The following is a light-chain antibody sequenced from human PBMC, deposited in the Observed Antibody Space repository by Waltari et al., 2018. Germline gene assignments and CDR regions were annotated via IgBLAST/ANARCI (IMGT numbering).Light chain of an antibody. Sequence: QLVLTQSPSFSASLVASVRLTCTLSSGHSTYAIAWHQQQPEKGPRYLMKIKSDGTYSKGDGIPDRFSGSSSGAERYLTISSLQSEDEADYYCQTCGIGVVFGGGTKVTVL. CDR3: QTCGIGVV. J-gene: IGLJ2*01. V-gene: IGLV4-69*01. CDR2: IKSDGTY. CDR1: SGHSTYA.